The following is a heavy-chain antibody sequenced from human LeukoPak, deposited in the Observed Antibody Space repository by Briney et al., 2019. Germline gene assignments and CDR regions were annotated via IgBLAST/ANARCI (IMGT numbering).Heavy chain of an antibody. CDR1: GLTFSSHW. Sequence: PGGSLRLSCAASGLTFSSHWMHWVRQAPGKGLVWVSRITNDGSSTNYADSVKGRFSISRDNAKNTLYLQMSSLRAEDTAVYYCAKDGGPSSSGSQFFNYWGQGALVTVSS. V-gene: IGHV3-74*01. J-gene: IGHJ4*02. D-gene: IGHD1-26*01. CDR2: ITNDGSST. CDR3: AKDGGPSSSGSQFFNY.